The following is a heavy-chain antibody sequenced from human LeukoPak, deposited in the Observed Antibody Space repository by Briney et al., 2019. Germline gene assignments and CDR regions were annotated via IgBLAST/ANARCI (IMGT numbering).Heavy chain of an antibody. CDR3: APQPSEWELFFDY. J-gene: IGHJ4*02. Sequence: PGGSLRLSCAASGFTFSSYGMHWVRQAPGKGLEWVAVISYDGSNKYYADSGKGRFTIPRDNSKNTLYLQMNSLRAEDTAVYYCAPQPSEWELFFDYWGQGTLVTVSS. D-gene: IGHD1-26*01. V-gene: IGHV3-30*03. CDR1: GFTFSSYG. CDR2: ISYDGSNK.